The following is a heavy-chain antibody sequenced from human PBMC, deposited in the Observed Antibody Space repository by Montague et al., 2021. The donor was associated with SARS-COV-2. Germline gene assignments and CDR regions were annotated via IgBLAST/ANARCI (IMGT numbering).Heavy chain of an antibody. J-gene: IGHJ5*02. D-gene: IGHD3-22*01. CDR2: INHSGNT. Sequence: SETLSLTCAVYGGSFSGYYWSWIRQPPGKGLEWIGEINHSGNTNYNPSLKSRVTISVDTSKNQFSLKLSSVTAADTAVYYCARGPRITMIVVVITDIWFDPGGQGTLVTVSS. V-gene: IGHV4-34*01. CDR3: ARGPRITMIVVVITDIWFDP. CDR1: GGSFSGYY.